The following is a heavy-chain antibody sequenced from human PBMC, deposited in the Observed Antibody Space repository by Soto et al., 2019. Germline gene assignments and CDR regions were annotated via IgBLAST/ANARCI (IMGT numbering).Heavy chain of an antibody. CDR3: ARSPGGWLYYSDY. CDR1: GYTFTSYA. CDR2: INAGNGNT. Sequence: QVQLVQSGAEEKKPGASVKVSCKASGYTFTSYAMHWVRQAPGQRHEWMGWINAGNGNTKYSQKFQGRVTITRDTSASTAYMELSSLRSEDTAVYYCARSPGGWLYYSDYWGQGTLVTVSS. J-gene: IGHJ4*02. D-gene: IGHD6-19*01. V-gene: IGHV1-3*05.